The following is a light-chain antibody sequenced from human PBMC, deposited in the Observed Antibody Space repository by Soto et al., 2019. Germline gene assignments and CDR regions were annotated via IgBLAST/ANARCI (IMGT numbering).Light chain of an antibody. CDR3: CSSAGTYTYV. J-gene: IGLJ1*01. CDR2: DVS. CDR1: NSNLGDYNY. Sequence: QSALTQPRSVSGSPGQSVAISCTGTNSNLGDYNYVSWYQQHPGKAPKLMISDVSKRPSGVPDRFSGSKSGNTASLTISGLQAEDEADYYCCSSAGTYTYVFGTGTKVTV. V-gene: IGLV2-11*01.